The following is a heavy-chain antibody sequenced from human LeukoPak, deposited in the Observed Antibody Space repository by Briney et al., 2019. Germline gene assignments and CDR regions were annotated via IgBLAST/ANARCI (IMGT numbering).Heavy chain of an antibody. CDR1: GGSISSYY. CDR2: IYYSGST. J-gene: IGHJ5*02. V-gene: IGHV4-59*01. Sequence: NPSETLSLTCTVSGGSISSYYWSWIRQPPGKGLEWIGYIYYSGSTNYNPSLKSRVTISVDTSKNQFSLKLSSVTAADTAVYYCARESGYVDNWFDPWGQGTLVTVSS. CDR3: ARESGYVDNWFDP. D-gene: IGHD5-12*01.